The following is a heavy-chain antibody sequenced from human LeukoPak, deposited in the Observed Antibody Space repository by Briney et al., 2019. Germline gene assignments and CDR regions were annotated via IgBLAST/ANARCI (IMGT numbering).Heavy chain of an antibody. J-gene: IGHJ5*02. Sequence: GGSLRLSCAASGFTFSSYAMSWVRQAPGKGLESVSTISGNGGSTYYADSVEGRFTISRDNSKNTLYLQMTSLRAEDTALYYCARVPAARWLDPWGQGTLLTVSS. CDR2: ISGNGGST. V-gene: IGHV3-23*01. D-gene: IGHD2-2*01. CDR3: ARVPAARWLDP. CDR1: GFTFSSYA.